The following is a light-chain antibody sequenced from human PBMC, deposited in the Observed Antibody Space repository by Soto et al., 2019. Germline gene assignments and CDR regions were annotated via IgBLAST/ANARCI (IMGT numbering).Light chain of an antibody. J-gene: IGLJ1*01. CDR3: SSYTASNILEV. CDR1: SSDVGGYNF. CDR2: EVT. Sequence: QSVLTQPASVSGSPGQSITTSCTGTSSDVGGYNFVSWYQQHPGKAPKLIIYEVTHRPSGVSNRFSGSKSGNTASLTISGLQAEDEADYYCSSYTASNILEVFGTGTKVTV. V-gene: IGLV2-14*01.